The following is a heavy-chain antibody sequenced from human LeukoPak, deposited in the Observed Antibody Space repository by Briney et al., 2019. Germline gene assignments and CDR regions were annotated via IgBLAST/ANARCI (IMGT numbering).Heavy chain of an antibody. Sequence: PGGSLRLSCAASGFTFSSYWMSCVRQAPGKGLEWVANIKQDGSEKYYVDSVKGRFTISRDNAKNSLYLQMNSLRAEDTAVYYCARDRCSSTSCFIDYWGQGTLVTVSS. J-gene: IGHJ4*02. CDR1: GFTFSSYW. D-gene: IGHD2-2*01. CDR3: ARDRCSSTSCFIDY. CDR2: IKQDGSEK. V-gene: IGHV3-7*04.